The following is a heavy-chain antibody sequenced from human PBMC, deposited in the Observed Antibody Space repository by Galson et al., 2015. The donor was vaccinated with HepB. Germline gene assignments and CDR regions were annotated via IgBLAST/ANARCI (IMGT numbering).Heavy chain of an antibody. D-gene: IGHD6-13*01. V-gene: IGHV6-1*01. CDR1: GDSVSSNSAA. J-gene: IGHJ5*02. CDR3: ARGYSSSWYRAGWFDP. Sequence: CAISGDSVSSNSAAWNWIRQSPSRGLEWLGRTYYRSKWYNDYAVSVKSRITINPDTPKNQFSLQLNSVTPEDTAVYYCARGYSSSWYRAGWFDPWGQGTLVTVSS. CDR2: TYYRSKWYN.